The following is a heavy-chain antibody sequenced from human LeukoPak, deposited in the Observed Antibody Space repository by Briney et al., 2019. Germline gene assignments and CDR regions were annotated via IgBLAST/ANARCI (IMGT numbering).Heavy chain of an antibody. CDR3: AHRPPYGSESTFDY. D-gene: IGHD3-10*01. CDR2: IYWDDDK. Sequence: SGPTLVNPTQTLTLTCTFSGFSLSTSGVGVGWIRQPPGKALEWLALIYWDDDKRYSPSLKSRPTITKDTSKNQVVLTMTNMDPVDTATYYCAHRPPYGSESTFDYWGQGTLVTVSS. J-gene: IGHJ4*02. CDR1: GFSLSTSGVG. V-gene: IGHV2-5*02.